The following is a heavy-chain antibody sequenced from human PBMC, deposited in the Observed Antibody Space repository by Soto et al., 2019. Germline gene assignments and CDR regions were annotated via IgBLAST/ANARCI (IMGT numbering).Heavy chain of an antibody. Sequence: QVQLVQSGAEVKKPGSSVKVSCKASGGTFSRYSFTWVRQAPGHGLEWMGRIIPVFGIASYAQKLQGRVTITADKSTSTAYMELSSLRSEDTAVYYCAREDSDRETGLVPAAIDGMDVWGQGTTVTVSS. CDR3: AREDSDRETGLVPAAIDGMDV. D-gene: IGHD2-2*01. CDR2: IIPVFGIA. CDR1: GGTFSRYS. J-gene: IGHJ6*02. V-gene: IGHV1-69*08.